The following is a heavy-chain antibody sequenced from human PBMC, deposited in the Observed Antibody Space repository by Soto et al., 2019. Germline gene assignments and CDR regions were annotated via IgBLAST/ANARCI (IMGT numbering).Heavy chain of an antibody. D-gene: IGHD6-19*01. J-gene: IGHJ6*02. Sequence: QVQLVQSGAEVKKPGSSVKVSCKVSGGTFSNYAIDWVRLAPVHWLEWMGGIVPIFGTTYYTQKFQGRATIIADDSTTTAYLEMSSLRSEDTAIYYCARVEAVAGLYNYHGLDVWGQGTAVTVSS. CDR2: IVPIFGTT. CDR3: ARVEAVAGLYNYHGLDV. CDR1: GGTFSNYA. V-gene: IGHV1-69*12.